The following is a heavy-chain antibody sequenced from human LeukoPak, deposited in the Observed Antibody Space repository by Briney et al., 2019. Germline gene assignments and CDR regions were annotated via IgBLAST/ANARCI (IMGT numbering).Heavy chain of an antibody. D-gene: IGHD5-24*01. CDR2: INFSGST. Sequence: PSETLSLTCTVSGGSVSSENYYWSWIRLPPGKGLEWIGYINFSGSTNYNPSLKSRVTISVDTSKNQFSLKVNSVTAADTAVYYCARDGGNDGYWVYWGQGALVTVSS. CDR1: GGSVSSENYY. V-gene: IGHV4-61*01. J-gene: IGHJ4*02. CDR3: ARDGGNDGYWVY.